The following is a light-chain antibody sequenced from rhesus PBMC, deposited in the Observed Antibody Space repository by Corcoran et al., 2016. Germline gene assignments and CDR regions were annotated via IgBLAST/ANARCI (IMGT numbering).Light chain of an antibody. CDR2: GAS. CDR1: QSVGSS. V-gene: IGKV3-24*04. J-gene: IGKJ2*01. CDR3: LQLSNWPYS. Sequence: EIVMTQSPATLSLSPGERATLSCRASQSVGSSLAWYQQKPGQAPRLLIYGASSRATGIPARVGGSGAGTDFTLTISSLEPEDVAVYYCLQLSNWPYSFGQGTKVEIK.